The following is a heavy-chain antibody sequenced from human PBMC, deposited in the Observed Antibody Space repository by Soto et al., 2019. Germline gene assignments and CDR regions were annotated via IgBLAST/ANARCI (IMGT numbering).Heavy chain of an antibody. J-gene: IGHJ1*01. CDR1: GGSFSGYY. D-gene: IGHD2-21*01. CDR2: INHSGST. CDR3: ARSPRSYSFPEYFQH. V-gene: IGHV4-34*01. Sequence: SETLSLTCAVYGGSFSGYYWSWIRQPPGEGLEWIGEINHSGSTNYNPSLKSRVTISVDTSKNQFSLKLSSVTAADTAVYYCARSPRSYSFPEYFQHWGQGTLVTVSS.